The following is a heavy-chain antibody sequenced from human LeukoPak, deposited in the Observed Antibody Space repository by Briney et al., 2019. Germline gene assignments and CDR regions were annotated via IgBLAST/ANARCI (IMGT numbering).Heavy chain of an antibody. CDR1: GYTFTSYD. CDR2: MNPNSGNT. Sequence: VSVKVSCKASGYTFTSYDINWVRQATGQGLEWMGWMNPNSGNTGYAQKFQGRVTITRNTSISTAYMELSSLRSEDTAVYYCARGRGFDYGGQDSDYWGQGTLVTVSS. J-gene: IGHJ4*02. V-gene: IGHV1-8*03. CDR3: ARGRGFDYGGQDSDY. D-gene: IGHD4-23*01.